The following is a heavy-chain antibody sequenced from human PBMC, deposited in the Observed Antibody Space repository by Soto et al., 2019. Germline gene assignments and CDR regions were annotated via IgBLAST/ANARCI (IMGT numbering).Heavy chain of an antibody. D-gene: IGHD3-22*01. J-gene: IGHJ4*02. CDR3: ARGPTDYYDNSANYLLDY. V-gene: IGHV1-18*01. CDR2: IRTYNGNT. Sequence: QVQLVQSGAEVKKPGASVKVSCKASGYTFITYGVSWVRQAPGQGLDWLGRIRTYNGNTRYAERLQGRVTMTTDTTTNTAYMELRILRADDTALYYCARGPTDYYDNSANYLLDYWGQGTLVTVSS. CDR1: GYTFITYG.